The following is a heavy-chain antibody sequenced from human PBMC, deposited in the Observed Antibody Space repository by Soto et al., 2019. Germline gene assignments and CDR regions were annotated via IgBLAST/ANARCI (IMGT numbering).Heavy chain of an antibody. Sequence: GGSLRLSCAASGFTFSSYAMHWVRQAPGKGLEYVSAISSNGGSTYYANSVKGRFTISRDNSRNTLYLQMNSLRAEDTAVYYYARDLYGGNSPFDYWGQGTLVTVSS. V-gene: IGHV3-64*01. D-gene: IGHD2-21*02. CDR2: ISSNGGST. J-gene: IGHJ4*02. CDR3: ARDLYGGNSPFDY. CDR1: GFTFSSYA.